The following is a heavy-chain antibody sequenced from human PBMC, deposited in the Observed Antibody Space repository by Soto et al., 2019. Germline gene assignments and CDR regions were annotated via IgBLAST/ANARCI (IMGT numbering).Heavy chain of an antibody. J-gene: IGHJ5*02. V-gene: IGHV3-48*01. Sequence: EVQLVESGGGLVQPEGSLRLSCAASGFTFSSYSMNWVRQAPGKGLEWVSYISSSSSTIYYADSVKGRFTISRDNAKNSLYLQMNSLRAEDTAVYYCARHPERIAQIGWFDPWGQRTLVTVSS. D-gene: IGHD6-13*01. CDR1: GFTFSSYS. CDR3: ARHPERIAQIGWFDP. CDR2: ISSSSSTI.